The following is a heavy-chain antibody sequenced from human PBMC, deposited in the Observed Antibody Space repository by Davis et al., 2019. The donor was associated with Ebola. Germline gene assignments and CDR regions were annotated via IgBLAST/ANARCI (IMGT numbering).Heavy chain of an antibody. V-gene: IGHV3-21*01. CDR1: GFTFSSYS. CDR2: ISSSSSYI. CDR3: ARGGVYIVLMVYA. J-gene: IGHJ5*02. D-gene: IGHD2-8*01. Sequence: GESLKISCAASGFTFSSYSMNWVRQAPGKGLEWVSSISSSSSYIYYADSVKGRFTISRDNAKNSLYLQMNSLRAEDTAVYYCARGGVYIVLMVYAWGQGTLVTVSS.